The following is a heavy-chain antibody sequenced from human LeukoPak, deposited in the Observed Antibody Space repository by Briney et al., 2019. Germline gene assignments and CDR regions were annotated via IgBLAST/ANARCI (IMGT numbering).Heavy chain of an antibody. CDR3: VASVNLERRS. CDR2: IKQDGSEK. J-gene: IGHJ5*02. D-gene: IGHD1-1*01. CDR1: GFTFSSYW. Sequence: PGGSLRLSCAASGFTFSSYWMSWVRQAPGKGLEWVANIKQDGSEKYYVDPVKGRFTISRDNAKNSLYLQMNSLRAEDTAVYYCVASVNLERRSWGQGTLVTVSS. V-gene: IGHV3-7*01.